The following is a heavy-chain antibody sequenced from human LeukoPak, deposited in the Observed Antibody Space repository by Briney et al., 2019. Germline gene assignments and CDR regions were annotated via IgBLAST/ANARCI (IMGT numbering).Heavy chain of an antibody. CDR2: IYHSGST. CDR1: GYSISSGYY. Sequence: SETLSLTCSVSGYSISSGYYWGWIRQPPGKGLEWIGSIYHSGSTYYNPSLKSRVTISVDTSKNQFSLKLSSVTAADTAVYYCARVGSGSYYPDYWGQGTLVTVSS. J-gene: IGHJ4*02. V-gene: IGHV4-38-2*02. CDR3: ARVGSGSYYPDY. D-gene: IGHD3-10*01.